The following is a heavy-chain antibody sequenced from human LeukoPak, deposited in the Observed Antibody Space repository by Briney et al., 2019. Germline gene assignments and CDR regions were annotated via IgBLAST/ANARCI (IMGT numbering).Heavy chain of an antibody. J-gene: IGHJ4*02. D-gene: IGHD6-19*01. V-gene: IGHV3-33*01. CDR1: GFTFSSYG. CDR2: IWYDGSNK. Sequence: GRPLRLSCAASGFTFSSYGMHWVRQAPGKGLEWVAVIWYDGSNKYYADSVKGRFTISRDNSKNTLYLQMNSLRAEDTAVYYCARGDSSGPLDYWGQGTLVTVSS. CDR3: ARGDSSGPLDY.